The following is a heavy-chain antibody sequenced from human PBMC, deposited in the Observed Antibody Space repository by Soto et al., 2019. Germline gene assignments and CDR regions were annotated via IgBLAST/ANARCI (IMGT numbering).Heavy chain of an antibody. CDR2: IYYIGST. V-gene: IGHV4-30-4*01. CDR3: ATLGGGYCIGGSCSIDY. J-gene: IGHJ4*02. CDR1: GGSITSSDYY. D-gene: IGHD2-15*01. Sequence: PSETLSLTCTVSGGSITSSDYYWSWIRQPPGKGLEWIGYIYYIGSTYYNPSLKSRVTISVDTSKNQFSLKLSSVTAAATAVYFCATLGGGYCIGGSCSIDYWGQGTLVTVSS.